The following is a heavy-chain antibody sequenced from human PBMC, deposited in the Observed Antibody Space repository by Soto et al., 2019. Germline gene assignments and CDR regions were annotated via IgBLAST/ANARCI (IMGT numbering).Heavy chain of an antibody. D-gene: IGHD3-3*01. Sequence: GASLKISCNGSGYSFTSYWIGWVRQMHGKGLAGMRIIYPGDSDTRYSPSFQGQVIISADKSISTAYLQRSSLKASDSAMYSFASRASWVFGGNRACDIWGQGRRCTVSS. V-gene: IGHV5-51*01. CDR1: GYSFTSYW. J-gene: IGHJ3*02. CDR2: IYPGDSDT. CDR3: ASRASWVFGGNRACDI.